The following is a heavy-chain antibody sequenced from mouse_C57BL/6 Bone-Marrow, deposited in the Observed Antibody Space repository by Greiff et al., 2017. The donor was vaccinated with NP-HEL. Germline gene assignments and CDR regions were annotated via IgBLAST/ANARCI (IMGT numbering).Heavy chain of an antibody. CDR3: ARMGLYYDYWYFDV. D-gene: IGHD2-4*01. CDR1: GFTFSDYG. V-gene: IGHV5-17*01. Sequence: EVKVVESGGGLVKPGGSLKLSCAASGFTFSDYGMHWVRQAPEKGLEWVAYISSGSSTIYYADTVKGRFTISRDNAKNTLFLQMTSLRSEDTAMYYCARMGLYYDYWYFDVWGTGTTVTVSS. CDR2: ISSGSSTI. J-gene: IGHJ1*03.